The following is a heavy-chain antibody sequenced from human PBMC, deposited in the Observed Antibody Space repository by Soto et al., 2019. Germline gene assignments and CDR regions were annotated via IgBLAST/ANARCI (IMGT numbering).Heavy chain of an antibody. J-gene: IGHJ4*02. CDR3: ARGASVFDY. CDR2: VNHNGDT. Sequence: QVQLKESGPGLVKPSQTLSLTCTVSGGSITYGGYYWTWIRQQPGKGLEWIGRVNHNGDTDFNPSLKSRLTMSVDTSRNQFSLTVNSVTAADTAVYYCARGASVFDYWGQGALVTVSS. CDR1: GGSITYGGYY. V-gene: IGHV4-31*03.